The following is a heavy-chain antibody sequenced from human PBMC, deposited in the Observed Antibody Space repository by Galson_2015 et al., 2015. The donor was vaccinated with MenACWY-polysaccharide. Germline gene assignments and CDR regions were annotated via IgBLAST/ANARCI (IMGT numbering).Heavy chain of an antibody. CDR1: GGSITSGTYS. D-gene: IGHD2-21*01. V-gene: IGHV4-61*02. CDR2: IYGSGIT. J-gene: IGHJ2*01. CDR3: AREGLWHRDSVWYFDL. Sequence: TLSLTCSVSGGSITSGTYSWSWIRQIAGKGLEWIGRIYGSGITNHNASLKNRLTISIDTSKNQFSLKLSSVTAADTAVYYCAREGLWHRDSVWYFDLWGRGTLVTVSS.